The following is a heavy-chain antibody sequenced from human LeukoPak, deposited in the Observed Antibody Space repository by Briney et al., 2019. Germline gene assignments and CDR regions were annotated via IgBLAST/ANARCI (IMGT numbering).Heavy chain of an antibody. D-gene: IGHD3-10*01. CDR1: GGTFSSYA. CDR2: IIPILGIA. J-gene: IGHJ4*02. Sequence: SVKVSCKASGGTFSSYAISWVRQAPGQGLEWMGRIIPILGIANYAQKFQGRVTITADKSTSTAYMELSSLRSEDTAVYYCAGDAFPTYYHGSGSYSKPFDYWGQGTLVTVSS. CDR3: AGDAFPTYYHGSGSYSKPFDY. V-gene: IGHV1-69*04.